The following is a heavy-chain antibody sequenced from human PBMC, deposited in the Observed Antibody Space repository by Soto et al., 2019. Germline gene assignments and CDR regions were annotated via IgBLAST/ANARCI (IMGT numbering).Heavy chain of an antibody. CDR3: ARAGMAIFKVAFDI. Sequence: TLSLTCAVSGGSISSGGYSWSWIRQPPGKGLEWIGYIYHSGSTYYNPSLKSRVAISVDRSKNQFSLKLSSVTAADTAVYYCARAGMAIFKVAFDIWGHGTMVTVS. V-gene: IGHV4-30-2*01. D-gene: IGHD3-9*01. J-gene: IGHJ3*02. CDR1: GGSISSGGYS. CDR2: IYHSGST.